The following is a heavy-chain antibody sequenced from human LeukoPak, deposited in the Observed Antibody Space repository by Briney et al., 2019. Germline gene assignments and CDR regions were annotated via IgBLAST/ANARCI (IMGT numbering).Heavy chain of an antibody. D-gene: IGHD3-22*01. J-gene: IGHJ4*02. CDR2: INPNSGGT. Sequence: ASVKVSCKASGYTFTGYYMHWVRQAPGQGLEWMGWINPNSGGTNYAQKFQGRVTMTRDTSISTAYMELSRLRSDDTAVYYCGAYYYDSSGYRHFDYWGLGTLVTVSS. V-gene: IGHV1-2*02. CDR3: GAYYYDSSGYRHFDY. CDR1: GYTFTGYY.